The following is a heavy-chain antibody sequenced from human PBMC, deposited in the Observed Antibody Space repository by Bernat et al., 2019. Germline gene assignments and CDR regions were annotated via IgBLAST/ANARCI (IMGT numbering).Heavy chain of an antibody. J-gene: IGHJ4*02. Sequence: EVQLVESGGGLVQPGGSLRLSCAASGFTFSSYAMSWVRQAPGKGLEWVSAISGSGGSTYYADSVKGRFTISRDNSKNTLYLQMNSLRAEDTAVYYCAKNPSLGVVVPAAMWYWGQGTLVTVSS. CDR2: ISGSGGST. D-gene: IGHD2-2*01. CDR1: GFTFSSYA. V-gene: IGHV3-23*04. CDR3: AKNPSLGVVVPAAMWY.